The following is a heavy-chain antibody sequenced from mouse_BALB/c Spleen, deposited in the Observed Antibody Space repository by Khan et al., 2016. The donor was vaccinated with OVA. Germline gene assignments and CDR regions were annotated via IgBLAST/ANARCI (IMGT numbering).Heavy chain of an antibody. Sequence: VQLQESGPGLVKPSQSLSLTCTVTGYSITSGYAWNWIRQFPGNKLEWMGYISYSGVTSYTPSLKSRISITRDTSKNQFFLQFHSVTTEDTATSYYARGNYYGYYFDYWGQGTTLTVSS. D-gene: IGHD1-1*01. J-gene: IGHJ2*01. CDR3: ARGNYYGYYFDY. CDR2: ISYSGVT. CDR1: GYSITSGYA. V-gene: IGHV3-2*02.